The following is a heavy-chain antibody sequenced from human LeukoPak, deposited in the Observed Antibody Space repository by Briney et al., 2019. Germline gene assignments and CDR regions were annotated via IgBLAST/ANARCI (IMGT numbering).Heavy chain of an antibody. CDR3: ASIMQYYYDSSGYYDGVDY. Sequence: GGSLRLSCAASGFTFSSYSMNWVRQAPGKGLEWVSSISSSSSYIYYADSVKGRFTISRDNAKNSLYLQMNSLRAEDTAVYYCASIMQYYYDSSGYYDGVDYWGQGTLVTVSS. D-gene: IGHD3-22*01. CDR1: GFTFSSYS. CDR2: ISSSSSYI. V-gene: IGHV3-21*01. J-gene: IGHJ4*02.